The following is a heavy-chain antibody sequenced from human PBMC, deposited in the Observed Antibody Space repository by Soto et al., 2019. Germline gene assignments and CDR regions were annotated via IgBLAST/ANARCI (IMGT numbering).Heavy chain of an antibody. CDR1: GGSISSGGYS. Sequence: QLQLQESGPGLVKPSQTLSLTCAVSGGSISSGGYSWSWIRQPPGKGLEWIGYIYHSGSTYYNPSLTSRAPTSVARSKNQFSLKLSSVTAADTAVYYCARGMTTVTTLDYWGQGTLVTVSS. CDR2: IYHSGST. J-gene: IGHJ4*02. CDR3: ARGMTTVTTLDY. D-gene: IGHD4-4*01. V-gene: IGHV4-30-2*01.